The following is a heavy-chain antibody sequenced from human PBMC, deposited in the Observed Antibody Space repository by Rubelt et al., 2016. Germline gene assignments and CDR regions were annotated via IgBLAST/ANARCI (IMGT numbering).Heavy chain of an antibody. V-gene: IGHV1-18*01. Sequence: QVQLVQSGAEVKKPGASVKVSCKASGYTFTSYGISWVRQAPGQGLEWMGWISAYNGKTKYAQKLQGRVTMTTDTSTSTAYMELRSLRSDDTAVYYCARDLPPFRRYNWNFPLDYWGQGTLVTVSS. D-gene: IGHD1-7*01. CDR1: GYTFTSYG. CDR2: ISAYNGKT. CDR3: ARDLPPFRRYNWNFPLDY. J-gene: IGHJ4*02.